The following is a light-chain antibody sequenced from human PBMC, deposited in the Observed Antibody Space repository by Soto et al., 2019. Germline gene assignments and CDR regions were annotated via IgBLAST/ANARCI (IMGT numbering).Light chain of an antibody. J-gene: IGLJ1*01. CDR3: QSYESSLSGYV. CDR2: GNS. Sequence: QSVLTQPPSVSGAPGQRVTISCTGSSSNIGAGYDVHWYQQFPGTAPKLLIYGNSNRPSGVPDRISGSKSGTSVSLAITGLQAEDGADYYCQSYESSLSGYVFGAGTKATVL. CDR1: SSNIGAGYD. V-gene: IGLV1-40*01.